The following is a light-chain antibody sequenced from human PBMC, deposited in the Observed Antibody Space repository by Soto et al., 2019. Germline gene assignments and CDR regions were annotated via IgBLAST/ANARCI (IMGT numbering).Light chain of an antibody. CDR1: SSDVGGYKY. Sequence: QSVLTQPPSASGSPGQSVTISCTGTSSDVGGYKYVSWYQQHPGKAPKLMIFEVNKRPSGGPDRCSGSKSGNTASLTVSGLQADDEADYYCSSYAGINNLGVFGTGTKLTVL. CDR3: SSYAGINNLGV. CDR2: EVN. J-gene: IGLJ1*01. V-gene: IGLV2-8*01.